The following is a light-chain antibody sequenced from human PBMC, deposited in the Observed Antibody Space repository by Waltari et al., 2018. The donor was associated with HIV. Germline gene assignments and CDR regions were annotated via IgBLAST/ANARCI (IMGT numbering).Light chain of an antibody. CDR2: WAS. CDR1: QSILYSSNNKNF. J-gene: IGKJ2*01. Sequence: DIVMTQSPDSLAVSLDERATFNCKSSQSILYSSNNKNFLAWYQQKPGKPPKLLIYWASTRESGVPDRFSGSGSETDFTLTISSLQAEDVAVYYCQQYYTTPLTFGQGTKLEIK. V-gene: IGKV4-1*01. CDR3: QQYYTTPLT.